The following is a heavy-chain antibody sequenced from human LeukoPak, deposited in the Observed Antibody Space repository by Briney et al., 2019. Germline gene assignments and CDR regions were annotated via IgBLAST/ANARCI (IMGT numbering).Heavy chain of an antibody. V-gene: IGHV1-46*01. CDR2: INPSGGST. Sequence: GASVNVSCKASGYTLTNYYMHWVRQAPGQGLEWMGRINPSGGSTRYAQKFQGRVTMTRDTSTSTVYMELRSLRSEDTAVYYCGRDHRTGIVAGRMYNHFDPWGQGTLVTVSS. CDR1: GYTLTNYY. D-gene: IGHD1-14*01. CDR3: GRDHRTGIVAGRMYNHFDP. J-gene: IGHJ5*02.